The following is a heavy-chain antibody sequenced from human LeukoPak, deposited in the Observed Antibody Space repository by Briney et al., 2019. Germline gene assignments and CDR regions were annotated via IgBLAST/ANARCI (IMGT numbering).Heavy chain of an antibody. CDR2: IIDSGNSL. V-gene: IGHV3-23*01. CDR3: AKDPIFSGSYGVFDS. Sequence: PGGSLRLPCAASGFTFSSCAMSWVRQAPGKGLEWVSTIIDSGNSLYYADSVEGRFTISRDNSKNTLYLQMNGLRAGDTAVYYCAKDPIFSGSYGVFDSWGQGTLVTVSS. D-gene: IGHD1-26*01. J-gene: IGHJ4*02. CDR1: GFTFSSCA.